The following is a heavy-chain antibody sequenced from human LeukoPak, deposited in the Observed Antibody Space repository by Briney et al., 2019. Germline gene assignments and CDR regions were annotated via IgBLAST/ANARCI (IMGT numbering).Heavy chain of an antibody. D-gene: IGHD1-1*01. Sequence: PGGSLRLSCAASGFTFSSYGMRWVRQAPGKGLEWVAVIWYDGSNKYYADSVKGRFTISRDNSKNTLYLQMNSLRAEDTAVYYCARELISTTWRGNRSYFDLWGRGTLVTVSS. J-gene: IGHJ2*01. CDR2: IWYDGSNK. CDR3: ARELISTTWRGNRSYFDL. V-gene: IGHV3-33*01. CDR1: GFTFSSYG.